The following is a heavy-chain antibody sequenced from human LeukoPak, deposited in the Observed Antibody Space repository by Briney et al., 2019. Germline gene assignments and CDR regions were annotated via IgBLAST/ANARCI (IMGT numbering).Heavy chain of an antibody. J-gene: IGHJ3*02. CDR3: ARVPVYNWNYASDAFDI. D-gene: IGHD1-7*01. V-gene: IGHV4-39*01. CDR2: IYYSGST. CDR1: GGSISSSSYY. Sequence: SETLSLTCTVSGGSISSSSYYWGWIRQPPGKGLEWIGSIYYSGSTYYNPSLKSRVTISVDTSKNQFSLKLSSVTAADTAVYYCARVPVYNWNYASDAFDIWGQGTMVTVSS.